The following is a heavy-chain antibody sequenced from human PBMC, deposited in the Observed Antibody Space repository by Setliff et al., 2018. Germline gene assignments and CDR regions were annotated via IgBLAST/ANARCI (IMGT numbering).Heavy chain of an antibody. Sequence: GGSLRLSCEASGFTFTKYAISWVRQAPGKGPEWVSGITGNGRETYYADSVRGRFTISRDTSKDTLYLDMNSLRAEDTAVYYCAKRDYYDSSGYLLPYMDVWGKGTTVTVSS. J-gene: IGHJ6*03. CDR3: AKRDYYDSSGYLLPYMDV. CDR1: GFTFTKYA. V-gene: IGHV3-23*01. D-gene: IGHD3-22*01. CDR2: ITGNGRET.